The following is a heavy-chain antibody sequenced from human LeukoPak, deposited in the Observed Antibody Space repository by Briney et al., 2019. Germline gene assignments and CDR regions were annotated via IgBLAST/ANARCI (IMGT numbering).Heavy chain of an antibody. D-gene: IGHD2-15*01. Sequence: ASVKVSCKASGYTFTGYYMHWVRQAPGQGLEWMGWINPNSGGTNYAQKFQGRVTMTRDTSISTAYMELSRLRSDDTAVYYCARARAVNCSGGSCYSIFDYWGQGTLVTVSS. CDR3: ARARAVNCSGGSCYSIFDY. V-gene: IGHV1-2*02. CDR2: INPNSGGT. J-gene: IGHJ4*02. CDR1: GYTFTGYY.